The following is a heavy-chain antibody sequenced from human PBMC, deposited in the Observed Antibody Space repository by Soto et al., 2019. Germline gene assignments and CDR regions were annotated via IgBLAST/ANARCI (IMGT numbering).Heavy chain of an antibody. CDR2: ISSSRSTI. CDR1: GFTFSSYS. V-gene: IGHV3-48*01. J-gene: IGHJ6*02. CDR3: ARADSGYAHGYYYYGMDF. D-gene: IGHD5-12*01. Sequence: EVQLVESGGGLVQTGGSLRLSCAASGFTFSSYSMNWVRQAPGTGLEWVSYISSSRSTIYYAESVNGRFTISRDNAKNSRYLQMNSLRAEDTAVYYCARADSGYAHGYYYYGMDFWGQGTTVTVSS.